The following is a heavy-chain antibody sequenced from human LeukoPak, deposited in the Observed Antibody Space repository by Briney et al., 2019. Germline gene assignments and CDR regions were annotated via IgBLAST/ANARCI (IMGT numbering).Heavy chain of an antibody. CDR2: IYSGGRT. J-gene: IGHJ4*02. V-gene: IGHV3-66*01. CDR1: GFTVSSNY. Sequence: GGSLRLSCAASGFTVSSNYMSWVRQAPGKGLEWVSVIYSGGRTYYADSVKGRFTISRDNSKNTLYLQMNGLRAEDTAVYYCARVEGSGSYYYSFNYWGQGTLVTVSS. CDR3: ARVEGSGSYYYSFNY. D-gene: IGHD3-10*01.